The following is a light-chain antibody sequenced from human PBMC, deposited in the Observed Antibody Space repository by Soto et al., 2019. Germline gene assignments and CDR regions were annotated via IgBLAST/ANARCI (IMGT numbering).Light chain of an antibody. CDR2: GAS. CDR3: QPYGSSRMYT. V-gene: IGKV3-20*01. Sequence: EIVLTQSPGTLSLSPGERATLSCRASQSVSSSYLAWYQQKPGQAPRLLIYGASSRATGIPDRFNGSGSGTDFTLTISRLEPEDFAVYYCQPYGSSRMYTFGQGTKLEIK. CDR1: QSVSSSY. J-gene: IGKJ2*01.